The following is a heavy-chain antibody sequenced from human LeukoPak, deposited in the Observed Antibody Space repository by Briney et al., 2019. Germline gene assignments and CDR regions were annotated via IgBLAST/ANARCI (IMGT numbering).Heavy chain of an antibody. J-gene: IGHJ2*01. CDR3: ARGLGRDFDL. V-gene: IGHV4-34*01. D-gene: IGHD1-26*01. Sequence: SETLSLTCAVYGGSSSGYYWSWIRQPPGKGLEWIGDINHSGSTNSNPSLKSRVTISVDTSQNQFSLNLSSVTAADTAVYYCARGLGRDFDLWGRGTLVTVSS. CDR2: INHSGST. CDR1: GGSSSGYY.